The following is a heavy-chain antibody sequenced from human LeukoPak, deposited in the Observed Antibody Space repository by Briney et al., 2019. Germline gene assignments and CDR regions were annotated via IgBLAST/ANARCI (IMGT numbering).Heavy chain of an antibody. CDR2: ISGSGGST. V-gene: IGHV3-23*01. CDR3: ANLPTNWNYVPNHNWFDP. J-gene: IGHJ5*02. Sequence: PGGSLRLSCAASGFTFSSYAMSWVRQAPGKGLEWVSAISGSGGSTYYADSVKGRFTISRDNSKNTLYLQMNSLRAEDTAVYYCANLPTNWNYVPNHNWFDPWGQGTLVTVSS. CDR1: GFTFSSYA. D-gene: IGHD1-7*01.